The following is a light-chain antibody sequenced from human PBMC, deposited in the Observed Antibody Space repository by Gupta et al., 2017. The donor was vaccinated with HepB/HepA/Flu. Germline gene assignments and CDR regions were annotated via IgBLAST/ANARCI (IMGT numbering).Light chain of an antibody. J-gene: IGKJ4*01. CDR2: DAS. CDR3: QQYDNLHT. V-gene: IGKV1-33*01. CDR1: QDISNY. Sequence: DIQMTQSPSSLSASVGDRVTITCQARQDISNYLNWYQQKPGKAPKLLIYDASNLETGVPSRFSGSGSGTDFTFTISSLQPEDIATCYCQQYDNLHTFGGGTKVEIK.